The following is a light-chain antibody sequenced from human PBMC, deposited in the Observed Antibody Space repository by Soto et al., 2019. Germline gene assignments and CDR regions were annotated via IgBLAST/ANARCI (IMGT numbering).Light chain of an antibody. V-gene: IGLV8-61*01. J-gene: IGLJ2*01. CDR2: NTS. CDR1: SGSVSTSYY. Sequence: QTVVTQEPSFSVSPGGTVTLTCGLSSGSVSTSYYPSWYQQTPGQAPRTLIYNTSTRSSGVPDRFSGSILGNKAALTITGAQADDESDYYCALYMGSGIVVFGGGTKVTVL. CDR3: ALYMGSGIVV.